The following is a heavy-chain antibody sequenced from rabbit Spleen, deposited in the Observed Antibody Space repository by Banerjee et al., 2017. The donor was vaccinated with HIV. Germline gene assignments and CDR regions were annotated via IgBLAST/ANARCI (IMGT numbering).Heavy chain of an antibody. CDR1: GFSFSSGYD. J-gene: IGHJ4*01. CDR3: ARGVGSPYNWASAL. V-gene: IGHV1S40*01. D-gene: IGHD6-1*01. CDR2: IYAGSSGST. Sequence: QSLEESGGGLVKPGASLTLTCKASGFSFSSGYDMCWVRQAPGKGLEWIACIYAGSSGSTYSATWAKGRFTCSKTSSTTVTLKMTSLTAADTATYFSARGVGSPYNWASALWGPGTLVTVS.